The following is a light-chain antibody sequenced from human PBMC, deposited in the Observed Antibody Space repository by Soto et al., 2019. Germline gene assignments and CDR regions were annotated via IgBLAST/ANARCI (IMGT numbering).Light chain of an antibody. V-gene: IGLV4-69*01. CDR3: QTWGTGSAFVV. Sequence: QPVLTQSPSASASLGASVKLTCTLSSGHSNYAIAWHQQQPEKGPRYLMKVNSGGSHIKGDGIPDRFSGSSSGAERYLFISSLQSEDEADYYCQTWGTGSAFVVLGGGTQLTVL. CDR2: VNSGGSH. CDR1: SGHSNYA. J-gene: IGLJ7*01.